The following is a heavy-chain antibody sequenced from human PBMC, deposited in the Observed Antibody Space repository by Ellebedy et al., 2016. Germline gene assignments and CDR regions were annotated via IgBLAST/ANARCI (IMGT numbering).Heavy chain of an antibody. J-gene: IGHJ4*02. V-gene: IGHV4-61*01. CDR1: GGSVNSGSYY. D-gene: IGHD5-18*01. Sequence: SETLSLTCTVSGGSVNSGSYYWSWIRQPPGKGLEWIGYMYYSGSTNYNPSLKTRVTISVDTSKNQFSLKLSSVTAADTAVYYCARDAGQYSSIDSWGQGTLVTVSS. CDR3: ARDAGQYSSIDS. CDR2: MYYSGST.